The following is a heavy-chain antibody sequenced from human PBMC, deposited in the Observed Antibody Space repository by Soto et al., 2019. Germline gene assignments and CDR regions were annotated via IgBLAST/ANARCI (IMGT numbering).Heavy chain of an antibody. Sequence: SVKLTCKDSGGTLSSYAISWVRQAPGQGLEWMGGIIPIFGTANYAQKFQGRVTITADESTSTAYMELSSLRSEDTAVYYCARDRYSGYDVFDYWGQGTLVTVSS. J-gene: IGHJ4*02. D-gene: IGHD5-12*01. CDR3: ARDRYSGYDVFDY. CDR1: GGTLSSYA. V-gene: IGHV1-69*13. CDR2: IIPIFGTA.